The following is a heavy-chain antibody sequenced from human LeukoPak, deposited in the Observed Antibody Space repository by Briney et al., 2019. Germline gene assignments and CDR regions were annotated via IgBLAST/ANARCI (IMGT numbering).Heavy chain of an antibody. Sequence: SETLSLTCTVSGGSISSSYYYWGWIRQPPGKGLEWIGSIYYSGSTYYNPSLKSRVSISVDTSKNQFSLKLRSVTAADTAVYYCARHSGTWGQGTLVTVSS. CDR1: GGSISSSYYY. CDR3: ARHSGT. CDR2: IYYSGST. D-gene: IGHD1-26*01. V-gene: IGHV4-39*01. J-gene: IGHJ4*02.